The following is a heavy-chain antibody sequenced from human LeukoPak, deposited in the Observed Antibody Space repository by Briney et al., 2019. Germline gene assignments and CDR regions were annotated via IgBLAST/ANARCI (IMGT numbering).Heavy chain of an antibody. D-gene: IGHD6-6*01. CDR2: ISRDSAYM. Sequence: GSLRLSCAASGFTFTTYDMNWVRQAPGKGLEWVSYISRDSAYMYLADSVKGRFTISRDNAKNSLYLQMNSLRGEDTAVYYCARDDASTARASGMDVWGKGTTVTVSS. J-gene: IGHJ6*04. CDR1: GFTFTTYD. CDR3: ARDDASTARASGMDV. V-gene: IGHV3-21*01.